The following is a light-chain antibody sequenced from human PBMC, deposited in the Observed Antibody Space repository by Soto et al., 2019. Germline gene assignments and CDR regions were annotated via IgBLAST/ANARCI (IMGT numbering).Light chain of an antibody. J-gene: IGKJ1*01. CDR2: DAS. Sequence: GDRVTITCRASQNINNWIAWYQQKPGKAPKFLIYDASTLESGVPSRFSGTGSGTEFTFSITSLQPEDFGTYYCQQCYMGWTFGQGTKVDI. CDR3: QQCYMGWT. CDR1: QNINNW. V-gene: IGKV1-5*01.